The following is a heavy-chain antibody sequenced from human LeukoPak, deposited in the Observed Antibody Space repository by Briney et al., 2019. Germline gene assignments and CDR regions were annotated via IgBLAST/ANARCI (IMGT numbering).Heavy chain of an antibody. CDR3: ARPRDSGWSKTWDY. J-gene: IGHJ4*02. CDR2: IKQDGSEK. Sequence: PGGSLRLSCAGSGFTFRTYWMTWVRQAPGKGLEWVANIKQDGSEKYYVDSVKGRFTISRDNAQNSLYLQMNSLRAEDTAVYYCARPRDSGWSKTWDYWGQGTLVTGSS. CDR1: GFTFRTYW. V-gene: IGHV3-7*03. D-gene: IGHD6-13*01.